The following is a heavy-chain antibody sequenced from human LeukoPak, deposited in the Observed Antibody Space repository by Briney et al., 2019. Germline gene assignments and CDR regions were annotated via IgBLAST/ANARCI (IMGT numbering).Heavy chain of an antibody. D-gene: IGHD3-3*01. CDR1: GYSISSGYY. CDR3: ARQAPYDFWSGYHYYFDH. CDR2: IYHSGST. Sequence: SETLSLTCAVSGYSISSGYYWGWIRQPPGKGLEWIGSIYHSGSTYYNPSLKSRVTISVDTSKNQFSLKLSSVTAADTAVYYCARQAPYDFWSGYHYYFDHWGQGTLVTVSS. V-gene: IGHV4-38-2*01. J-gene: IGHJ4*02.